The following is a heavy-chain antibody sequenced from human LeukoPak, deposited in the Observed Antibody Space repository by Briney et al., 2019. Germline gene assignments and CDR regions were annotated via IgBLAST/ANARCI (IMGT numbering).Heavy chain of an antibody. V-gene: IGHV3-11*06. CDR2: ISSSSSYT. J-gene: IGHJ4*02. D-gene: IGHD3-10*01. CDR1: GFTFSDYY. CDR3: AATDCYGSGSDRTYYLDY. Sequence: GGSLRLSCAASGFTFSDYYMSWIRQAPGKGLEWVSYISSSSSYTNYADSVKGRFTISRDNAKNSLYLQMNSLRAEDTAVYYCAATDCYGSGSDRTYYLDYWGQGTLVTVSS.